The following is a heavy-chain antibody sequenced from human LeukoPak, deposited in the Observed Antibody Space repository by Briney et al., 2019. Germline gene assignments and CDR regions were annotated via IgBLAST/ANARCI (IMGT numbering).Heavy chain of an antibody. V-gene: IGHV1-69*13. CDR3: ARSADTAMVEVCYFDY. CDR1: GGTFSSYA. CDR2: IIPIFGTA. Sequence: SVKLSCKASGGTFSSYAISWVRQAPGQGIEWMGGIIPIFGTANYAQKFQGRVTSTADESTSTAYMELSSLRSEDTAVYYCARSADTAMVEVCYFDYWGQGTLVTVSS. D-gene: IGHD5-18*01. J-gene: IGHJ4*02.